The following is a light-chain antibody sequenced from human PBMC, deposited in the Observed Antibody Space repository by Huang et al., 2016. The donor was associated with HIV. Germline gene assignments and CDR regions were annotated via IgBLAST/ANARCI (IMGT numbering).Light chain of an antibody. Sequence: DIQLTQSPSSLSASLGDRVTITCRASQTISGYLHWYQQRPGKAPQILIFGASSLHSGFPARFSGSGSGTDFTLTVSDMQPEDFGTYYCQQSYSSPPTFGQGTKVEIK. CDR3: QQSYSSPPT. CDR2: GAS. CDR1: QTISGY. J-gene: IGKJ1*01. V-gene: IGKV1-39*01.